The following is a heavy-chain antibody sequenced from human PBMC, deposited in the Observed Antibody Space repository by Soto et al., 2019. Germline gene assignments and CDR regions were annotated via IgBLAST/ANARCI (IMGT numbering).Heavy chain of an antibody. CDR3: ARGKTSFDP. CDR2: IYSSGST. J-gene: IGHJ5*02. V-gene: IGHV4-59*11. CDR1: VGSIISHH. Sequence: SETLSLTCTVSVGSIISHHWSWIRQPPGQGLEWIGYIYSSGSTNYNPSLRSRVTISVDTFKNQFSLKLSSVTAADTAMYYCARGKTSFDPWGQGTLVTVSS.